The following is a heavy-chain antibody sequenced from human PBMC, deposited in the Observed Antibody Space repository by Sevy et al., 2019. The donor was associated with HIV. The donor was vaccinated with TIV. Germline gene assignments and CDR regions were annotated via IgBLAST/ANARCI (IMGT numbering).Heavy chain of an antibody. Sequence: ASVKVSCKASGYXXTSYGISWVRQAXGEGLEWMGWISTYNGNTNYAQKLQGRVTMTTDTSTSTAYMELRSLRSDDTAVYYCARRYSSSTGXTFDYWGQGTLVTVS. CDR2: ISTYNGNT. D-gene: IGHD6-6*01. CDR3: ARRYSSSTGXTFDY. V-gene: IGHV1-18*01. J-gene: IGHJ4*02. CDR1: GYXXTSYG.